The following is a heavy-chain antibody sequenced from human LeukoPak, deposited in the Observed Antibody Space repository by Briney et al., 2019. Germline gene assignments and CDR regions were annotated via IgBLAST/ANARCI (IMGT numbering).Heavy chain of an antibody. CDR3: ARSSGAFDI. CDR1: GGSISSGGYS. CDR2: IYHSGST. Sequence: SLTCAVSGGSISSGGYSWSWIRQPPGKGLEWIGYIYHSGSTYYNPSLKSRVTISVDRSKNQFSLKLSSVTAADTAVYYCARSSGAFDIWGQGTMVTVSS. V-gene: IGHV4-30-2*01. D-gene: IGHD1-26*01. J-gene: IGHJ3*02.